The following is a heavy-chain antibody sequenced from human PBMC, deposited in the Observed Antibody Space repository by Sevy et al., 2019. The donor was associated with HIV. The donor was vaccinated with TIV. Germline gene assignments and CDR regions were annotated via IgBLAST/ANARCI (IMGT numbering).Heavy chain of an antibody. CDR1: GFTFSSSA. CDR2: IISSGDIT. Sequence: GGSLRLSCAASGFTFSSSAMNWVRQAPGKGLEWVSGIISSGDITYYPDSVKGRFTISRDNSKNTLYLQINSLRVEGMAIYYCAKRSNENFFDYWGQGSLVTVSS. J-gene: IGHJ4*02. CDR3: AKRSNENFFDY. D-gene: IGHD2-8*01. V-gene: IGHV3-23*01.